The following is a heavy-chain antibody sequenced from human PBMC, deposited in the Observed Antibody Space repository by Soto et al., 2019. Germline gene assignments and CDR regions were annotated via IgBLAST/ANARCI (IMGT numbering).Heavy chain of an antibody. CDR3: ARDRLMATAGTARHYFGLDV. Sequence: SETLSLTCTVSGGSIRSGGYYWSWVRQNPRRGLEWIGNIYYSGNTYYNPSLKSRLTISVDTSKNQFSLNLSSVTAADTAVYYCARDRLMATAGTARHYFGLDVWGQGATVTVSS. J-gene: IGHJ6*02. CDR1: GGSIRSGGYY. CDR2: IYYSGNT. V-gene: IGHV4-31*03. D-gene: IGHD5-18*01.